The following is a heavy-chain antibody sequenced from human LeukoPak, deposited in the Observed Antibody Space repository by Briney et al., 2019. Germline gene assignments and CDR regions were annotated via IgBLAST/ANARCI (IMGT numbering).Heavy chain of an antibody. CDR1: GFTFSSYW. CDR2: IKPDGSDQ. CDR3: AKDRGLTLGAWPFDF. J-gene: IGHJ4*02. D-gene: IGHD3-10*01. V-gene: IGHV3-7*05. Sequence: AGGSLRLSCAASGFTFSSYWMNWVRQAPGKGLEWVANIKPDGSDQYYVDSVKGRFTISRDNAKNTLYLQMNSLRAEDTAMYYCAKDRGLTLGAWPFDFWGQGTLVTVSS.